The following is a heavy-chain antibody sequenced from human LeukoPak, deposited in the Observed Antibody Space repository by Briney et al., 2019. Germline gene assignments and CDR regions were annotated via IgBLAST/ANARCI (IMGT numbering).Heavy chain of an antibody. CDR1: GFTFSSYS. V-gene: IGHV3-21*01. Sequence: GGSLRLSCAASGFTFSSYSMNWVRQAPGKGLEWVSSISSSSSYIYYADSVKGRFTISRDNAKNSLYLQMNSLRAEDTAVYYCAIIWEGDYDILTGYSWGQGTLVTVSS. D-gene: IGHD3-9*01. CDR3: AIIWEGDYDILTGYS. CDR2: ISSSSSYI. J-gene: IGHJ5*02.